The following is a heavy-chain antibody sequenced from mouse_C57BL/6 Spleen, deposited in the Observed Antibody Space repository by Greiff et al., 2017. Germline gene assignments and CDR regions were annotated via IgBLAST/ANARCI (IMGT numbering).Heavy chain of an antibody. Sequence: VQLQQSGADLVRPGTSVKMSCKASGYTFTNYWIGWAKQRPGHGLEWIGDIYPGGGYTNYNEKFKGTATLTEDKSSSTAYMQFNSLTSEDSAIYYGAREDGNESYYLDYWGQGTTLTVSS. J-gene: IGHJ2*01. CDR1: GYTFTNYW. D-gene: IGHD2-1*01. CDR2: IYPGGGYT. CDR3: AREDGNESYYLDY. V-gene: IGHV1-63*01.